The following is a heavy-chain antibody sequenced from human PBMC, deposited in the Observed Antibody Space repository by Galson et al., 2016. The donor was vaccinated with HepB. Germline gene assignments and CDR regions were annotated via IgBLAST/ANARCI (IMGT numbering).Heavy chain of an antibody. CDR2: INYSGTT. CDR1: GDFISNGPYY. CDR3: ARGGSRIEASGAFDN. V-gene: IGHV4-31*03. J-gene: IGHJ4*02. D-gene: IGHD6-13*01. Sequence: TLSLTCTVSGDFISNGPYYWTWIRQHPGKGLEWIGYINYSGTTYYNLSLKSRVTISIDASKNLFSLKLSSVTAADTAVYYCARGGSRIEASGAFDNWGQGTLVTVSS.